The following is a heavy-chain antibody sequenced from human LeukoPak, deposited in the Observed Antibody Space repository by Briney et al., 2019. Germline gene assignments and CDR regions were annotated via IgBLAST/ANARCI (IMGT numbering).Heavy chain of an antibody. CDR2: IIGSSGDT. CDR1: GFTFSSYG. V-gene: IGHV3-48*01. J-gene: IGHJ4*02. D-gene: IGHD3-22*01. Sequence: GGSLRLSCAASGFTFSSYGMNWVRQAPGKGLEWVSYIIGSSGDTNYADSVKGRFTISRDNAKNSLYLQMNSLRAEDTAVYYCAKNYYDSSGYYFDYWGQGTLVTVSS. CDR3: AKNYYDSSGYYFDY.